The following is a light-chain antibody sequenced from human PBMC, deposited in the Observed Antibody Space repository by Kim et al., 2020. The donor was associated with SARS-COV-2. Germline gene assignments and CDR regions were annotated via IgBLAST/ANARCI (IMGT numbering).Light chain of an antibody. CDR3: QTWGTGSWV. CDR2: LNSDGSH. V-gene: IGLV4-69*01. Sequence: SVKLTCTLSSGHSSYAIAWHQQQPEKGPRYLMKLNSDGSHSKGDGIPDRFSGSSSGAERYPTISSLQSEDEADYYCQTWGTGSWVFGGGTQLTVL. CDR1: SGHSSYA. J-gene: IGLJ3*02.